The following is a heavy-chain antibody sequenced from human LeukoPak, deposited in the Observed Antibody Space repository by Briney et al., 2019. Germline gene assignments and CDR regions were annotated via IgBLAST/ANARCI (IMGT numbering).Heavy chain of an antibody. CDR1: GFTFSSYE. CDR2: ISSSGSTI. Sequence: GGSLRLSCAASGFTFSSYEMNWVRQAPGKGLEWVSYISSSGSTIYYADSVKGRFTISRDNAKNSLYLQMNNLRAEDTAVYYCARTGYCSSTSCYADAFDIWGQGTMVTVSS. J-gene: IGHJ3*02. V-gene: IGHV3-48*03. CDR3: ARTGYCSSTSCYADAFDI. D-gene: IGHD2-2*01.